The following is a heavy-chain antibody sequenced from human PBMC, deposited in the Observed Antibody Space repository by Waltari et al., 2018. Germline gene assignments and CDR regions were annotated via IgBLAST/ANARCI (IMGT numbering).Heavy chain of an antibody. V-gene: IGHV3-74*01. J-gene: IGHJ4*02. CDR3: ARNSKDWRSDGGLDY. CDR2: SNREGXXX. Sequence: EVQLVESGGGLVQPGGSLRLSGAAPGFTFSGHWRHWVRRAAGKGLVWVSRSNREGXXXXXXXXVKGRFTISRDNAKNTLYLQMNSLGAEDTAVYYCARNSKDWRSDGGLDYWGQGTLVTVSS. CDR1: GFTFSGHW. D-gene: IGHD3-16*01.